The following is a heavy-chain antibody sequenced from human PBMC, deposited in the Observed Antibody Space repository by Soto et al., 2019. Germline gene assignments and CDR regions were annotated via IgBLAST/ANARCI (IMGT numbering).Heavy chain of an antibody. D-gene: IGHD6-19*01. Sequence: EVQLVESGGGSIQPGGSLRLSCAASGFAVSSKYMTWVRQAPGKGLEWVSVIYGGGTTYYADSVKGRFTISRDTSKKTLYLQMNSLRAGDTAVYYCVQTTGWPGFDFWGQGTLVTVSS. CDR3: VQTTGWPGFDF. CDR1: GFAVSSKY. V-gene: IGHV3-53*01. CDR2: IYGGGTT. J-gene: IGHJ4*02.